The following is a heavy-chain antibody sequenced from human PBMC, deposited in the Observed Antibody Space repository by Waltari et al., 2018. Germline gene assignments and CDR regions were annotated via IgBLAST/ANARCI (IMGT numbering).Heavy chain of an antibody. J-gene: IGHJ4*02. CDR1: GFTFSSYW. V-gene: IGHV3-7*01. Sequence: EVQLVESGGGLVQPGGSLRLSCAASGFTFSSYWMSWVRQAPGKGREWVANIKQDGSEKYYVDSVKGRFTISRDNAKNSLYLQMNSLRAEDTAVYYCASVDTAMVYYFDYWGQGTLVTVSS. CDR3: ASVDTAMVYYFDY. CDR2: IKQDGSEK. D-gene: IGHD5-18*01.